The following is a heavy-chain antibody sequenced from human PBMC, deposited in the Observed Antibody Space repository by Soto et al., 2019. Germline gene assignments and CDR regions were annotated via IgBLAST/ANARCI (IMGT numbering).Heavy chain of an antibody. CDR1: GGTFSSYT. CDR3: ARGSCSSTSCYAGGGYYYYMDV. CDR2: IIPILGIA. V-gene: IGHV1-69*02. Sequence: QVQLVQSGAEVKKPGSSVKVSCKASGGTFSSYTISWVRQAPGQGLEWMGRIIPILGIANYAQKFQGRVTISADKSTSTAYMELSSLRSEDTAVYYCARGSCSSTSCYAGGGYYYYMDVGGKGTTVTVSS. J-gene: IGHJ6*03. D-gene: IGHD2-2*01.